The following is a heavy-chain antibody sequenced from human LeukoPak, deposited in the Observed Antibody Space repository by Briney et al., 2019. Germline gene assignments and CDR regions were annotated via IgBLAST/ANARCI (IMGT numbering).Heavy chain of an antibody. J-gene: IGHJ6*03. V-gene: IGHV4-4*02. D-gene: IGHD6-19*01. CDR3: ARGKHSSGWYYYYYMDV. CDR2: IYHSGST. Sequence: SETLSLTCAVSGGSISSSNWWSWVRQPPGKGLEWIGEIYHSGSTNYSPSLKSRVTISVDTSKNQFSLKLSSVTAADTAVYYCARGKHSSGWYYYYYMDVWGKGTTVTVSS. CDR1: GGSISSSNW.